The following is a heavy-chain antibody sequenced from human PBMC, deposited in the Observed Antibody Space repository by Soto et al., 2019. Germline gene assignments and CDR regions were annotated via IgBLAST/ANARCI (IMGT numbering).Heavy chain of an antibody. Sequence: SETLSLTCAVYGGSFSGYYWSWIRQPPGKGLEWIGEINHSGSTNYNPSLKSRVTISVDTSKNQFSLKLSSVTAADTAVYYCARCRAPRGLAGAAAGTRRNAFDIWGQGTMGTVAS. CDR1: GGSFSGYY. V-gene: IGHV4-34*01. J-gene: IGHJ3*02. CDR2: INHSGST. D-gene: IGHD6-13*01. CDR3: ARCRAPRGLAGAAAGTRRNAFDI.